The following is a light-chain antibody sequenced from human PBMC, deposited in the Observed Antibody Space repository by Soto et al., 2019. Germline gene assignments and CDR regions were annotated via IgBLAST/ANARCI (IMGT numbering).Light chain of an antibody. CDR1: QSVRNS. J-gene: IGKJ4*01. CDR2: DAS. Sequence: EIVLTQSPATLSLSPGERATLSCRASQSVRNSFAGYQQQPGQAPTLLIYDASYSATGITARFSGSGSGTDFTIPIRSREHADFAVEYCQQRSAWPRLTFGGGTKVEIK. V-gene: IGKV3-11*01. CDR3: QQRSAWPRLT.